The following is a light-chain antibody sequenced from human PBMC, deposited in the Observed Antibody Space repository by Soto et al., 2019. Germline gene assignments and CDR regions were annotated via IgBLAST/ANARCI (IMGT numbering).Light chain of an antibody. J-gene: IGKJ1*01. CDR3: QQYGSSPPWT. CDR2: GAS. V-gene: IGKV3-20*01. CDR1: GGVSSSY. Sequence: EIVLTQSPGTLSLSPGERATLSCRAGGGVSSSYLSWYQQKPGQAPRLLIFGASSRATGTPDRFSGSGSGTDFTLTISRLEPEDFAVYYCQQYGSSPPWTFGQGTEVEIK.